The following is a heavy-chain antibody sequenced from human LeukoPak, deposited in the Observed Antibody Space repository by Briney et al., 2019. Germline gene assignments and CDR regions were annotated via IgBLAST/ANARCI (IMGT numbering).Heavy chain of an antibody. J-gene: IGHJ5*02. V-gene: IGHV1-18*01. D-gene: IGHD2-2*01. CDR1: GGTFSSYA. CDR2: ISAYNGNI. Sequence: ASVKVSCKASGGTFSSYAISWVRQAPGQGLEWMGWISAYNGNINYAQKLQGRVTMTTDTSTSTAYMELRSLRSDDTAVYYCARDSCSSTSCYSPSFDPWGLGTLVTVSS. CDR3: ARDSCSSTSCYSPSFDP.